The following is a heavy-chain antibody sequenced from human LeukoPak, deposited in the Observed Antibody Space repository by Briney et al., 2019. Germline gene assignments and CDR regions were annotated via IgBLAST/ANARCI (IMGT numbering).Heavy chain of an antibody. V-gene: IGHV4-59*01. CDR2: IYYSGST. CDR1: GGSISGYY. CDR3: ARAGGSYYRIDY. Sequence: SETLSLTCTVSGGSISGYYWSWIRQPPGKGLEWIGYIYYSGSTNYNPSLKSRVTISVDTSKNQFSLKLSSVTAADTAVYYCARAGGSYYRIDYWGQGTLVTVSS. D-gene: IGHD1-26*01. J-gene: IGHJ4*02.